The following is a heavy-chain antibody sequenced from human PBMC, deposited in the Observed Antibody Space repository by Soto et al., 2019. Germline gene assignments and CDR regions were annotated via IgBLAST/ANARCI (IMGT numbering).Heavy chain of an antibody. Sequence: HGESLRISCKGSGYSFTSYWISWVRQMPGKGLEWMGRIDPSDSYTNYSPSFQGHVTISADKSISTAYLQWSSLKASDTAMYYCARQIYDSDSGPNFQYYFDSWGQGTLVTVSS. CDR2: IDPSDSYT. J-gene: IGHJ4*02. CDR3: ARQIYDSDSGPNFQYYFDS. D-gene: IGHD3-22*01. V-gene: IGHV5-10-1*01. CDR1: GYSFTSYW.